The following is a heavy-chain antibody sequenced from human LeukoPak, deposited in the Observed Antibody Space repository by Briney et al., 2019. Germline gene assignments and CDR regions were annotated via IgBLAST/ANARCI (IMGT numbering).Heavy chain of an antibody. CDR3: ARAIISGSYYVF. Sequence: PGESLRLSCAASGFTLNKYWIHWVRQAPGKGLVWVSRINLDASTTSYADSVKGRFTISRDNAKNTVYLQMNSLRAEDTAVYYCARAIISGSYYVFGGQGTLVTVSS. V-gene: IGHV3-74*01. CDR2: INLDASTT. CDR1: GFTLNKYW. J-gene: IGHJ4*02. D-gene: IGHD1-26*01.